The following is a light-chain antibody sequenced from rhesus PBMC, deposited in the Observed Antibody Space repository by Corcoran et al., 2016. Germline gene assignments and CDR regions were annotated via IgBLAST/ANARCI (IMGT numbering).Light chain of an antibody. CDR2: GAS. CDR3: LQSSNWPRT. CDR1: QSVSSY. J-gene: IGKJ1*01. V-gene: IGKV3-24*04. Sequence: EIVMTQSPATLALSPGERATLSCRASQSVSSYLAWYQQKPGQAPRLLIYGASRRATGIPDRFSGSGSGTEFTLTISSLEPEDVGVYFCLQSSNWPRTFGQGTKVEIK.